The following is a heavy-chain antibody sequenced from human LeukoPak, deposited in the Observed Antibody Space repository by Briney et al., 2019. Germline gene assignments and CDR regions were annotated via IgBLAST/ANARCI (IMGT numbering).Heavy chain of an antibody. CDR2: IYHSGST. Sequence: SETLSLTCAVSGYSISSVYYGGWIRQPPGKGLEWIGSIYHSGSTYYNPSLKSRVTISEDTSKNQFSLKLSSVTAADTAVYYCVRHYSSGWKGSFDIWGQGTMVTISS. CDR3: VRHYSSGWKGSFDI. J-gene: IGHJ3*02. V-gene: IGHV4-38-2*01. D-gene: IGHD6-19*01. CDR1: GYSISSVYY.